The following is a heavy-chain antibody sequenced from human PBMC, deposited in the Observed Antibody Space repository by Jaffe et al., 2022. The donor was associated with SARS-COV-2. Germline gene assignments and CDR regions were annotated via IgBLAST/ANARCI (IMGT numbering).Heavy chain of an antibody. CDR3: ARRSWGGYSLEH. V-gene: IGHV4-59*08. CDR2: IYYSGST. J-gene: IGHJ4*02. D-gene: IGHD2-15*01. CDR1: GGSISSYF. Sequence: QVQLQESGPGLVKPSETLSLTCTVSGGSISSYFWSWIRQPPGKGLEWIGYIYYSGSTNYNPSLESRVTISLDTSKNQFSLKLNSVTAADTAVYYCARRSWGGYSLEHWGQGTLVTVSS.